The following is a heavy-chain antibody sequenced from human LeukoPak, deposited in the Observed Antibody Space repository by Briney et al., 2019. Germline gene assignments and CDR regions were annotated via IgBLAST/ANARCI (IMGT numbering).Heavy chain of an antibody. CDR3: ASDEVGY. J-gene: IGHJ4*02. CDR2: ISSSSSYI. V-gene: IGHV3-21*01. CDR1: GFTFSSYS. Sequence: KSGGSLRLSCAASGFTFSSYSMNWVRQAPGKGLEWVSSISSSSSYIYYADLVKGRFTISRDNAKNSLYLQMNSLRAEATAVYYCASDEVGYWGQGTLVTVSS.